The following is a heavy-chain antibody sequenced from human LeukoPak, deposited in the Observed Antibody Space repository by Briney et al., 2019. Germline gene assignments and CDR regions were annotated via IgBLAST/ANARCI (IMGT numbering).Heavy chain of an antibody. D-gene: IGHD5-18*01. CDR2: IKGDGSAQ. V-gene: IGHV3-7*01. Sequence: PGGSLRLSCAASGFSFSSYWMTWVRQASGKGLEWVANIKGDGSAQFYVDSVKGRFAISRDNARNSLYLHMNSLRDEDTAVYYCATSVDTAAGPYWGQGTLVTVSS. J-gene: IGHJ4*02. CDR3: ATSVDTAAGPY. CDR1: GFSFSSYW.